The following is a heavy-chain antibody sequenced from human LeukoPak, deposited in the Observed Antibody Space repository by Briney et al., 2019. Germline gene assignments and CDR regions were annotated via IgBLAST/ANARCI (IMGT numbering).Heavy chain of an antibody. CDR2: IYYSGST. V-gene: IGHV4-59*01. Sequence: SETLSLTCTVSGGSISSYYWGWIRQPPGKGLERIGYIYYSGSTNYNPSLKSRVTMSLDTSRSQFSLRLSSVTAADTAVYYCARDLSTSGLGFYDYWGQGTLVTVSS. D-gene: IGHD2-2*01. CDR3: ARDLSTSGLGFYDY. J-gene: IGHJ4*02. CDR1: GGSISSYY.